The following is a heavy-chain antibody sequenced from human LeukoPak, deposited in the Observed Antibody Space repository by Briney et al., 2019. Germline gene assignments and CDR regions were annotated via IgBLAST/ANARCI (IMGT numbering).Heavy chain of an antibody. Sequence: PSETLSLTCSVSGYLINSGYCWGWFRQSPGKGLEWIGSIYSTGDTYDKRSLKRRVPISVDSSKNQFSLKLRSVTAADTAVYYCASRATVANIYFDSWGQGNLVTVSS. D-gene: IGHD5-12*01. CDR2: IYSTGDT. CDR1: GYLINSGYC. CDR3: ASRATVANIYFDS. J-gene: IGHJ4*02. V-gene: IGHV4-38-2*02.